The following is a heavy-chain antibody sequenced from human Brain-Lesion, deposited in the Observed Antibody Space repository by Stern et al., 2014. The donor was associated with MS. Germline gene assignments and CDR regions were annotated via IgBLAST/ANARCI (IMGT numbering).Heavy chain of an antibody. CDR2: IIPIFRRA. D-gene: IGHD3-10*01. V-gene: IGHV1-69*01. CDR1: GDTFSSYA. CDR3: TREFQERSTWLDP. J-gene: IGHJ5*02. Sequence: VQLVESGAEVRKPGSSVKVSCKASGDTFSSYALTWVRQAPGQGLEWVGGIIPIFRRASYAKKFQDRVTITADESTSTVYMELRSLRSEDTAVYYCTREFQERSTWLDPWGQGTLVTVSS.